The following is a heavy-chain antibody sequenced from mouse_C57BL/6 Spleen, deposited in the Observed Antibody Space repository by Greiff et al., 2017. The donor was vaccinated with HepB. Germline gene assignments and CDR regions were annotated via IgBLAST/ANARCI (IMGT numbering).Heavy chain of an antibody. J-gene: IGHJ4*01. D-gene: IGHD2-2*01. CDR2: INPSNGGT. Sequence: QVQLQQPGTELVKPGASVKLSCKASGYTFTSYWMHWVKQRPGQGLEWIGNINPSNGGTNYNEKFKSKATLTVDKSSSTAYMQLSSLTSEDSAVYYCARERAYGYDVGYYAMDYWGQGTSVTVSS. V-gene: IGHV1-53*01. CDR1: GYTFTSYW. CDR3: ARERAYGYDVGYYAMDY.